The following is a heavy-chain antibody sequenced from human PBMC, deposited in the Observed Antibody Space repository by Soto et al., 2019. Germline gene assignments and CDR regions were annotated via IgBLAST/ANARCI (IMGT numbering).Heavy chain of an antibody. J-gene: IGHJ6*02. V-gene: IGHV1-3*01. Sequence: ASVKVSCKASGYTFTSYAMHWVRQAPGQRLEWMGWINAGNGNTKYSQKFQGRVTITRDTYASTAYMELSSLRSEDTALYYCARGGQQPIGSYYNYGMDVWDQETTVTVSS. CDR2: INAGNGNT. CDR3: ARGGQQPIGSYYNYGMDV. D-gene: IGHD1-1*01. CDR1: GYTFTSYA.